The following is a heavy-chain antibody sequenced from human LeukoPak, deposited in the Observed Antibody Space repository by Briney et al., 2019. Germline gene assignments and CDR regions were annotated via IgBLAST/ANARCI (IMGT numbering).Heavy chain of an antibody. CDR3: AKGYCSGGTCYSYDY. J-gene: IGHJ4*02. Sequence: SVKVSCTASGGTFSSYAVSWVRQAPGQGLEWMGGIIPIFGTANYAQKFQGRVTITADESTSTAYMELSSLRSEDTAVYYCAKGYCSGGTCYSYDYWGQGTLVTVSS. D-gene: IGHD2-15*01. CDR1: GGTFSSYA. CDR2: IIPIFGTA. V-gene: IGHV1-69*13.